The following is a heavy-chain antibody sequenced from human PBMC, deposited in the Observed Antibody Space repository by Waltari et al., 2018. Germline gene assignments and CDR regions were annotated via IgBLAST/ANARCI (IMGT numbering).Heavy chain of an antibody. Sequence: QVQLQESGPGLVKPSQTLSLTCTVSGGSISSGSYYWSWIRQPAGKGLEWIGYIYTSGSTNYNPSLKSRVTISVDTSKNQFSLKLSSVTAADTAVYYCARGTPSSGYYYDYWGQGTLVTVSS. CDR1: GGSISSGSYY. CDR3: ARGTPSSGYYYDY. CDR2: IYTSGST. V-gene: IGHV4-61*09. D-gene: IGHD3-22*01. J-gene: IGHJ4*02.